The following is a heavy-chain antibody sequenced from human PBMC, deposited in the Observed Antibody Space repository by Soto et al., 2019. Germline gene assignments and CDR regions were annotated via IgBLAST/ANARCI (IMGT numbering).Heavy chain of an antibody. V-gene: IGHV1-46*03. Sequence: GASVKVSCKASGYTFTSYYMHWVRQAPGQGLEWMGIINPSGGSTSYAQKFQGRVTMTRDTSTSTVYMELSSLRSEDTAVYYCARVFCSSTSCYAGWFDPWGQGTLVTVSS. CDR1: GYTFTSYY. D-gene: IGHD2-2*01. CDR2: INPSGGST. CDR3: ARVFCSSTSCYAGWFDP. J-gene: IGHJ5*02.